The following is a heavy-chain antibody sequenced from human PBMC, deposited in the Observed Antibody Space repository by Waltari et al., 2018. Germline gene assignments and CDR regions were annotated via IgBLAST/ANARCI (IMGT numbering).Heavy chain of an antibody. CDR3: TRNPGY. D-gene: IGHD2-15*01. V-gene: IGHV3-74*03. CDR2: IKSDGTNI. J-gene: IGHJ4*02. Sequence: EVQLVESGGGLVQPGGSLRLSCAVSGFLYNDYWLDWVRQAPGQGLGWVSRIKSDGTNIKYADSVRGRFTISRDSAKNTFYLQMNSLRVEDMAVYYCTRNPGYWGQGTLVTVAS. CDR1: GFLYNDYW.